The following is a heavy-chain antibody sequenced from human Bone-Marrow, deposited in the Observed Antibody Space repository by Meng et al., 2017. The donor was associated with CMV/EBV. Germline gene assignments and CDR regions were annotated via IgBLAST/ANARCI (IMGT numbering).Heavy chain of an antibody. CDR1: GFTFTSYW. CDR3: ERGRITNHY. CDR2: IEEDGSEK. V-gene: IGHV3-7*01. Sequence: GGSLRLSCAGTGFTFTSYWMTWVRQAPGKGLEWVASIEEDGSEKYYVDSVKGRFTISRDNPNNSLYLQMNSLRAEDTALYYCERGRITNHYWGQGTLVTVSS. J-gene: IGHJ4*02. D-gene: IGHD1-20*01.